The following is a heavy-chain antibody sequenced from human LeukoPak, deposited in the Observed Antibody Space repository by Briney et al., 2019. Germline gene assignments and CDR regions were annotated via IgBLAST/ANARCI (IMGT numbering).Heavy chain of an antibody. J-gene: IGHJ4*02. CDR2: ISYDGSNK. D-gene: IGHD3-22*01. Sequence: GGSLRLSCAASGFTFSSYGMHWVRQAPGKGLEWVAVISYDGSNKYYADSVKGRFTISRDSSKNTLYLQMNSLRAEDTAVYYCAKDGNYYDSSGYYYYFDYWGQGTLVTVSS. CDR3: AKDGNYYDSSGYYYYFDY. CDR1: GFTFSSYG. V-gene: IGHV3-30*18.